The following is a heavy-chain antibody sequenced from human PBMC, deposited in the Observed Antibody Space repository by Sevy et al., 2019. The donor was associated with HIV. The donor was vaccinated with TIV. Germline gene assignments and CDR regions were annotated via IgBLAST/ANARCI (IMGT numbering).Heavy chain of an antibody. Sequence: ASVKVSCKASGYTFTSYDINWVRQATGQGLEWMGWMNPNSGNTGYAQKFQGRVTMTRNTSISTAYMELSSLRSEDTAVYYCARGADIVVVPAAREIYYYYGMDVWGQGTTVTVSS. D-gene: IGHD2-2*01. CDR3: ARGADIVVVPAAREIYYYYGMDV. V-gene: IGHV1-8*01. J-gene: IGHJ6*02. CDR2: MNPNSGNT. CDR1: GYTFTSYD.